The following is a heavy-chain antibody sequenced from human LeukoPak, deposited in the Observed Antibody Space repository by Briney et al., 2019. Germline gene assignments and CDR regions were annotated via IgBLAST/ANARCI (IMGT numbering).Heavy chain of an antibody. Sequence: PSETLSLTCTVSGYSVSSGNYWGWIRQPPGKGLEWIGSMYHSGDTYKNPSLKSRVTISVDTSKNQLSLKLSSVTAADTAVYYCARSKAHLSTSWYGTWFDPWGQGTLVTVSS. CDR1: GYSVSSGNY. D-gene: IGHD2-2*01. CDR3: ARSKAHLSTSWYGTWFDP. J-gene: IGHJ5*02. V-gene: IGHV4-38-2*02. CDR2: MYHSGDT.